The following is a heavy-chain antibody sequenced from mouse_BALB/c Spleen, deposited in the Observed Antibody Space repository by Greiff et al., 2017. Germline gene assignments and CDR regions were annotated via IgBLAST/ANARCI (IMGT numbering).Heavy chain of an antibody. D-gene: IGHD2-3*01. V-gene: IGHV5-17*02. CDR1: GFPFRSFG. CDR2: ISSGSSTI. CDR3: RGGYYGFGYYAMDY. J-gene: IGHJ4*01. Sequence: EVQGVESGGGLVQPGGSRKLSCAASGFPFRSFGMHWVRRDPEKGLEWVAYISSGSSTIYYAATVKGRFTITSDNHKNTLFLLMTRLRSENTTMYYSRGGYYGFGYYAMDYWGQGTSVTVSS.